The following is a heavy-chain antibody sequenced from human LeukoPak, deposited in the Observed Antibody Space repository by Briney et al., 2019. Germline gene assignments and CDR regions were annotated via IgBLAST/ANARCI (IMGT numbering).Heavy chain of an antibody. CDR3: ARGRTYYYDSSGYCGPQFPFDY. V-gene: IGHV4-34*01. CDR2: INHSGST. D-gene: IGHD3-22*01. Sequence: PSETLSLTCAVYGGSFSGYYWSWIRQPPGKGLEWIGEINHSGSTNYNPSLKSRVTISVDTSKNQLSLKLSSVTAADTAVYYCARGRTYYYDSSGYCGPQFPFDYWGQGTLVTVSS. J-gene: IGHJ4*02. CDR1: GGSFSGYY.